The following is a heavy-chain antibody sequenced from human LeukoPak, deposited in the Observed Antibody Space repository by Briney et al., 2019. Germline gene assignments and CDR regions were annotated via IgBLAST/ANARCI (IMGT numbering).Heavy chain of an antibody. J-gene: IGHJ5*02. CDR1: GFTFSNYA. V-gene: IGHV3-23*01. CDR2: IGGGPV. D-gene: IGHD3-3*01. CDR3: ARAPHYDFWSGTTYNWFDP. Sequence: PGGSLRLSCAASGFTFSNYAMTWVRQAPGKGLEWVSTIGGGPVYYADSVKGRFTISRDDSKNTLYLQMNSLRAEDTAVYYCARAPHYDFWSGTTYNWFDPWGQGTLVTVSS.